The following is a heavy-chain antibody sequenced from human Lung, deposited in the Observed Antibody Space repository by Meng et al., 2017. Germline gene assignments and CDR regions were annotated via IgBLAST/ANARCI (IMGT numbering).Heavy chain of an antibody. CDR2: ISAYNGNT. CDR3: ARDIGQWLVQRDLDY. D-gene: IGHD6-19*01. Sequence: QGQLVQSGAEVKKPGASVKGAWKASGYTFTSYGISWVRQAPGQGLEWMGWISAYNGNTNYAQKLQGRVTMTTDTSTSTAYMELRSLRSDDTAVYYCARDIGQWLVQRDLDYWGQGTLVTVSS. V-gene: IGHV1-18*01. J-gene: IGHJ4*02. CDR1: GYTFTSYG.